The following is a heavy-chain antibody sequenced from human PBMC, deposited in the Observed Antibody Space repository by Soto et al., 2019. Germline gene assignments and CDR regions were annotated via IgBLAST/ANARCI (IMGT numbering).Heavy chain of an antibody. V-gene: IGHV4-28*03. Sequence: SETLSLTCAVSGYSISSSNWWGWIRQPPGKGLEWIGYIYYSGTTYYNPSLKGRFTISRDNSKNTLYLQMNSLRAEDTALYYCAKESYNRRTDFDYWGQGTLVTVSS. CDR2: IYYSGTT. CDR1: GYSISSSNW. J-gene: IGHJ4*02. D-gene: IGHD3-10*01. CDR3: AKESYNRRTDFDY.